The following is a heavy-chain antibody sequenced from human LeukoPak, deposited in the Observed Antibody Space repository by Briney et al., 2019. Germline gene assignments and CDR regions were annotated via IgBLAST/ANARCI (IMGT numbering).Heavy chain of an antibody. CDR2: INPNTGGT. D-gene: IGHD3-16*02. J-gene: IGHJ4*02. CDR3: ARDHLRGESTGGYHFDY. CDR1: GYTFTGYY. V-gene: IGHV1-2*06. Sequence: GASVKVSCKASGYTFTGYYMHWVRQAPGQGLEWMGRINPNTGGTNYAQKFQGRVTMTRDTSISTAYMELSRLISDDTAVFYCARDHLRGESTGGYHFDYWGQGTLVTVSS.